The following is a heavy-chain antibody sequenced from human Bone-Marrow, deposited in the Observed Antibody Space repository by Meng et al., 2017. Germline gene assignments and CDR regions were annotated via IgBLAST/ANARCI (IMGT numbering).Heavy chain of an antibody. V-gene: IGHV3-9*03. CDR3: AKVRGSGYDGAFDI. CDR1: GFTFSSYE. D-gene: IGHD5-12*01. Sequence: SLKISCAASGFTFSSYEMHWVRQAPGKGLEWVSGISWNSGSIGYADSVKGRFTISRDNAKNSLYLQMNSLRAEDMALYYCAKVRGSGYDGAFDIWGQGTMVTVSS. CDR2: ISWNSGSI. J-gene: IGHJ3*02.